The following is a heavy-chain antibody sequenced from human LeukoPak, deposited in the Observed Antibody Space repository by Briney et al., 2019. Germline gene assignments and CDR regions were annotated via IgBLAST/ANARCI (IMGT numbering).Heavy chain of an antibody. CDR2: IIPILGIA. D-gene: IGHD4-17*01. Sequence: ASVKVSCKASGGTFSSYAISWVRQAPGQGLEWMGRIIPILGIANYAQKFQGRVTITADKSTSTAYMELSSLRSEDTAVYYCAHGDPQADLDYWGQGTPVTVSS. V-gene: IGHV1-69*04. CDR3: AHGDPQADLDY. J-gene: IGHJ4*02. CDR1: GGTFSSYA.